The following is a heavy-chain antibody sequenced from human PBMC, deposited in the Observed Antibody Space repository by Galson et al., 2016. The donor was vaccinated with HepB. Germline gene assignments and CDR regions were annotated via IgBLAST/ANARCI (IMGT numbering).Heavy chain of an antibody. V-gene: IGHV3-33*01. CDR1: GFTFSSYG. J-gene: IGHJ6*02. CDR2: IWYDGNNK. Sequence: SLRLSCAASGFTFSSYGMHWVRQAPGKGLEWVAVIWYDGNNKYYADSVKGRFTISRDNSKNTLYLQMNSLRAEDTAVYYCARVKIPLHYDFWTAYFGMDVWGRGATVTVSS. CDR3: ARVKIPLHYDFWTAYFGMDV. D-gene: IGHD3-3*01.